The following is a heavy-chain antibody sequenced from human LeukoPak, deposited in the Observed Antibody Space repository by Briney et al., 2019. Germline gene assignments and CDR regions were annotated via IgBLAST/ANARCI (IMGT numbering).Heavy chain of an antibody. J-gene: IGHJ6*02. CDR3: ARDLQVIHIAAAGPYYYYGMDV. Sequence: SETLSLTCTLSGGSISSYYWGWIRQPPGKGLEWIGYIYYSGSTNYNPSLKSRVTISVDTSKNQFSLKLSSVTAADTAVYYCARDLQVIHIAAAGPYYYYGMDVWGQGTTVTVSS. CDR2: IYYSGST. D-gene: IGHD6-13*01. V-gene: IGHV4-59*01. CDR1: GGSISSYY.